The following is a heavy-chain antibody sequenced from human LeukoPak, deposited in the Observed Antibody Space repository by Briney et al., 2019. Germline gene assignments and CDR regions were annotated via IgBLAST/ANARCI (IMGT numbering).Heavy chain of an antibody. CDR1: GYTFTGYY. V-gene: IGHV1-18*04. CDR3: ARGRGSSWASVYYYYYYMDV. CDR2: ISAYNGNT. Sequence: ASVKVSCKASGYTFTGYYMHWVRQAPGQGLEWMGWISAYNGNTNYAQKLQGRVTMTTDTSTSTAYMELRSLRSDDTAVYYCARGRGSSWASVYYYYYYMDVWGKGTTVTVSS. J-gene: IGHJ6*03. D-gene: IGHD6-13*01.